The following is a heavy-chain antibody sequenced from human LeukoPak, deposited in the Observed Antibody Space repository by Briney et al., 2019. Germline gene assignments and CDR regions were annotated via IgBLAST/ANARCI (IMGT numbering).Heavy chain of an antibody. CDR1: GYTFSSYD. Sequence: ASVKVSCKASGYTFSSYDINWVRQAPGQGLEWMGWMNPKSGYSGSAQKFQGRVTITADESTSTAYMELSSLRSEDTAVYYCARDRVPGFIAAAGTGLAYWGQGTLVTVSS. D-gene: IGHD6-13*01. CDR3: ARDRVPGFIAAAGTGLAY. CDR2: MNPKSGYS. J-gene: IGHJ4*02. V-gene: IGHV1-8*01.